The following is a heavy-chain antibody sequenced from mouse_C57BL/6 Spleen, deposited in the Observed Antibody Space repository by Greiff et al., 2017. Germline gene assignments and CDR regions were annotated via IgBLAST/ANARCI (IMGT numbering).Heavy chain of an antibody. CDR3: TTPYYENAMDY. J-gene: IGHJ4*01. CDR2: IDPEDGDT. Sequence: EVQLQQSGAELVRPGASVKLSCTASGFNIKDYYMHWVKQRPEQGLEWIGRIDPEDGDTEYAPKFQGKATMTADTSSNTAYLQLSILTSEDTAVYYCTTPYYENAMDYWGQGTSVTVSS. CDR1: GFNIKDYY. D-gene: IGHD2-10*01. V-gene: IGHV14-1*01.